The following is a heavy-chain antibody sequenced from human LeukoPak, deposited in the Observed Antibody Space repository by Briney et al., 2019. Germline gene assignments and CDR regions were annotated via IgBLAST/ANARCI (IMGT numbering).Heavy chain of an antibody. D-gene: IGHD5-12*01. CDR1: GFGFSSYA. J-gene: IGHJ4*02. CDR2: VTGIVGRT. CDR3: AKYMTPDTVAAIPPFDY. Sequence: GGSLRLSCAASGFGFSSYAVSWVRQGPGKGLEWVSSVTGIVGRTYYADSVDGLFTISRDNSKSTVYLQMNSLRAEDTAVYYCAKYMTPDTVAAIPPFDYWGQGTLVTVSS. V-gene: IGHV3-23*01.